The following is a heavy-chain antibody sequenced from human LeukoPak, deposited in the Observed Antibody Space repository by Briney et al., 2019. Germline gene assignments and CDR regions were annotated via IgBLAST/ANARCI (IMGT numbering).Heavy chain of an antibody. D-gene: IGHD3-10*01. CDR1: GYTFTNYG. J-gene: IGHJ4*02. V-gene: IGHV1-18*01. CDR3: GRSFGNYYGSGTPPLYFDY. Sequence: ASGKVSCKASGYTFTNYGISWLRQAPGQGLEWMGWISAYNGNIRYAQNLQGRVTMTPDTSTSTAYMELRSLRSDDTAVYYCGRSFGNYYGSGTPPLYFDYWGQGTLVTVSS. CDR2: ISAYNGNI.